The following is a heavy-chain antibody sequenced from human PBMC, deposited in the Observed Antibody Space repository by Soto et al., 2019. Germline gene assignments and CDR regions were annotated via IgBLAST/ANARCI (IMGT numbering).Heavy chain of an antibody. CDR3: ARHFMSSGWYHNFDY. D-gene: IGHD6-19*01. CDR1: GGSISSSNYY. J-gene: IGHJ4*02. V-gene: IGHV4-39*01. CDR2: VYHSGST. Sequence: PSETLSLTCTVSGGSISSSNYYWGWIRQPPGKGLEWIGSVYHSGSTYSNPALKSRVTISVDTSKNQVSLKLSSVTAADTAVYYCARHFMSSGWYHNFDYWGQGTLVTVSS.